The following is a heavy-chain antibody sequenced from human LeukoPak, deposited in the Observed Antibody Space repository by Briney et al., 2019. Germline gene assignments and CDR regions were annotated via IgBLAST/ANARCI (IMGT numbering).Heavy chain of an antibody. D-gene: IGHD3-3*01. CDR3: ARRYDFWSGYLN. Sequence: SETLSLTCTVSGGSISSSSYYWGWIRQPPGKGLEWIVSIYYSGSTYYNPSLKSRVTISVDTSKNQFSLELSSVTAADTAVYYCARRYDFWSGYLNWGQGTLVTVSS. V-gene: IGHV4-39*01. J-gene: IGHJ4*02. CDR2: IYYSGST. CDR1: GGSISSSSYY.